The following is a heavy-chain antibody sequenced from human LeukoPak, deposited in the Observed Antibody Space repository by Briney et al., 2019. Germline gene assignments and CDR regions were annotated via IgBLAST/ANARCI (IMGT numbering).Heavy chain of an antibody. CDR3: ASSDGYESFYY. CDR1: GGSISSYY. CDR2: IYYSGST. D-gene: IGHD6-19*01. J-gene: IGHJ4*02. Sequence: SETLSLTCTVSGGSISSYYWSWIRQPPGKGLEWIGYIYYSGSTNYNPSLTSRVTISVDTSKNQFSLKLSSVTATDTVVYYCASSDGYESFYYWGQGTLVTGSS. V-gene: IGHV4-59*08.